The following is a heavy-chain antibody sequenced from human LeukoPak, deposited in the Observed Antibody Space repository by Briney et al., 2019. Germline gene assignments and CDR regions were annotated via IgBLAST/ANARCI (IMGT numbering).Heavy chain of an antibody. D-gene: IGHD6-19*01. CDR2: INPSGGNT. CDR3: ARDQGVSIAVAGLDY. J-gene: IGHJ4*02. Sequence: ASVKVSCKASGYTFTSYYMHWVRQAPGQGLEWMGIINPSGGNTSYAQKFQGRVTMTRDTSTSTVYMELSSLRSEDTAVYYCARDQGVSIAVAGLDYWGQGTLVTVSS. V-gene: IGHV1-46*01. CDR1: GYTFTSYY.